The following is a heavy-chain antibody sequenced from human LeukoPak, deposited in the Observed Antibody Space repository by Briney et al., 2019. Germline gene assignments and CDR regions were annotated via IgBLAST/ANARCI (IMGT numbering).Heavy chain of an antibody. J-gene: IGHJ6*02. CDR2: IYYSGST. CDR3: TRAADYCNYGMDI. CDR1: GDSISSGGYY. V-gene: IGHV4-31*03. Sequence: SQTLSLTCTVSGDSISSGGYYWTWIRQHPEKGLEWIGYIYYSGSTYYNPSLKSRLTISVDTSKNQFSLKLYSVTVADTAIYHCTRAADYCNYGMDIWGQGTTVTVSS.